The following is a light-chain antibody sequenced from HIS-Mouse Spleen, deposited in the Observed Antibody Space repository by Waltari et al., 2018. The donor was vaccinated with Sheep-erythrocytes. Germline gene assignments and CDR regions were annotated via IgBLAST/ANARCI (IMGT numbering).Light chain of an antibody. CDR2: DVS. CDR3: CSYAGSYNHV. CDR1: SSDVCGYNY. Sequence: QSALTQPRSVSGSPGQSVTISCTGTSSDVCGYNYVSWYQQHPGKAPKLMIYDVSKRPSGVPDRFSGSKSGNTASLTISGLQAEDEADYYCCSYAGSYNHVFAT. J-gene: IGLJ1*01. V-gene: IGLV2-11*01.